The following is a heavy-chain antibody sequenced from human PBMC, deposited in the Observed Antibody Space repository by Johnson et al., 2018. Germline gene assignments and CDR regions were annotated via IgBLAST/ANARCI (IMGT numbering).Heavy chain of an antibody. V-gene: IGHV3-30*03. CDR2: ISYDGSNK. CDR1: GFTFSSYG. Sequence: QVQLVQSGGGLVQPGRSLRLSCAASGFTFSSYGMHWVRQAPGKWLEWVAVISYDGSNKYYADSVKGRFTISRDNSKNTLYLQMNSLRAEDTAVYYCAREAVEMATMGYYYMDVWGKGTTVTVSS. D-gene: IGHD5-24*01. CDR3: AREAVEMATMGYYYMDV. J-gene: IGHJ6*03.